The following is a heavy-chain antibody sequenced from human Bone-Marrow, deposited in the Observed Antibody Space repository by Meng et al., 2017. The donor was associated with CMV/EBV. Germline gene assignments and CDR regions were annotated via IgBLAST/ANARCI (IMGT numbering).Heavy chain of an antibody. CDR3: ARYKGYCSSTSCPPHYNWFDP. Sequence: GGSLRLSCKGSGYSFTSYWIGWVRQMPGKGLEWMGIIYPGDSDTRYSPSFQGQVTISADKSISTAYLQWSSLKASDTAMYYCARYKGYCSSTSCPPHYNWFDPWGQGTLVTVSS. CDR1: GYSFTSYW. D-gene: IGHD2-2*01. CDR2: IYPGDSDT. V-gene: IGHV5-51*01. J-gene: IGHJ5*02.